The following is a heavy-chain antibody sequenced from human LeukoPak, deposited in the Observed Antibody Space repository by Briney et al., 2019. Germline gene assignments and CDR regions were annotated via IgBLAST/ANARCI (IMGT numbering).Heavy chain of an antibody. CDR3: VGGNLQDAFDI. V-gene: IGHV3-30*03. Sequence: GRSLRLSCAASGFTFSSYGMHWVRQAPGKGLEWVAVISYDGSNKYYADSVKGRFTISRDNSKNTLYLQMNGLRAEDTAVYYCVGGNLQDAFDIWGQGTMVTVSS. D-gene: IGHD4-23*01. CDR2: ISYDGSNK. J-gene: IGHJ3*02. CDR1: GFTFSSYG.